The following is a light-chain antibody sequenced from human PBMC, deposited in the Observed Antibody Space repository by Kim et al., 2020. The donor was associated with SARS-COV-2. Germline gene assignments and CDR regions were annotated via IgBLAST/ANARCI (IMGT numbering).Light chain of an antibody. J-gene: IGKJ2*01. CDR2: GAS. Sequence: IQMTQSPSSLSASVGDRVTITCRASQRISSYLNWYQQKSGKVPKVLIYGASSLQSGVPSRFSGSGSGTDFTLIITSLQPEDFATYYCQQTYSTPYTFGQGTKLEI. CDR3: QQTYSTPYT. CDR1: QRISSY. V-gene: IGKV1-39*01.